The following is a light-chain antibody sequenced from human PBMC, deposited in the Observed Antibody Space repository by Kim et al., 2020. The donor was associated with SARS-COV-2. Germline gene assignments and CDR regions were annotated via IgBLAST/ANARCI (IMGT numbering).Light chain of an antibody. V-gene: IGLV2-14*03. J-gene: IGLJ1*01. Sequence: QSITISSSGTSSDIDNSNAVSRYPQRSGKAPRLIIFDVRDRPCGVSPRFSGSKSGNMASLTIYGLQSEDEADYYCCCSTTNSHDYVFISGTKVTVL. CDR2: DVR. CDR3: CCSTTNSHDYV. CDR1: SSDIDNSNA.